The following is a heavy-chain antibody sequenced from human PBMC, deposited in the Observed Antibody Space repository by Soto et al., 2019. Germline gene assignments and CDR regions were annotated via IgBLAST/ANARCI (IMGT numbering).Heavy chain of an antibody. CDR1: GFTFSSYA. J-gene: IGHJ4*02. D-gene: IGHD1-26*01. CDR2: ISGSGGST. Sequence: EVQLLESGGGSVQPGGSLRLSCAASGFTFSSYAMRWVRQAPGKGLEWVSAISGSGGSTYYADSVKGRFTISRDNSKNTLYLQMNSLRAEDTAVYYCARRGSGSYYDYWGQGTLVTVSS. CDR3: ARRGSGSYYDY. V-gene: IGHV3-23*01.